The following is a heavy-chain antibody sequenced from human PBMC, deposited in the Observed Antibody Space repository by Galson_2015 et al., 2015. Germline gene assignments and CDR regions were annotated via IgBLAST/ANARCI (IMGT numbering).Heavy chain of an antibody. J-gene: IGHJ4*02. CDR3: ARDPGRVPAAPSSFDY. V-gene: IGHV1-18*01. D-gene: IGHD2-2*01. CDR2: ISAYNGNT. CDR1: GYTFTSYG. Sequence: SVKVSCKASGYTFTSYGISWVRQAPGQGLEWMGWISAYNGNTNYAQKLQGRVTMTTNTSTSTAYMELRSLRSDDTAVYYCARDPGRVPAAPSSFDYWGQGTLVTVSS.